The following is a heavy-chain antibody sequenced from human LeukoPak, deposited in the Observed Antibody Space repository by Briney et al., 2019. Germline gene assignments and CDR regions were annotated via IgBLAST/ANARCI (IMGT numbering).Heavy chain of an antibody. CDR3: AKDGSGSYRARGFDP. Sequence: GGSLRLSCAASGFTFSSYGMHWVRQAPGKGLEWVAFIRYDGSNKYYADSVKGRFTISRDNSKNTLYLQMISLRAEDTAVYYCAKDGSGSYRARGFDPWGQGTLVTVSS. CDR1: GFTFSSYG. J-gene: IGHJ5*02. CDR2: IRYDGSNK. D-gene: IGHD3-10*01. V-gene: IGHV3-30*02.